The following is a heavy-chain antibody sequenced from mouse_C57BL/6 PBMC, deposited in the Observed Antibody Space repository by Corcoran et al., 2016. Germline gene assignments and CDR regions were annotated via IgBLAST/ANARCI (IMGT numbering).Heavy chain of an antibody. J-gene: IGHJ2*01. CDR3: ARGGLLLYFDY. D-gene: IGHD2-10*01. V-gene: IGHV1-26*01. CDR2: INPNNGGT. CDR1: GYTFTDYY. Sequence: EVQLQQSGPELVKPGASVKISCKASGYTFTDYYMNWVKQSHGKSLEWIGDINPNNGGTSYNQKFKGKATLTVDKSSSTAYMELRSLTSDDSVVEYWARGGLLLYFDYWGQGTTLTVSS.